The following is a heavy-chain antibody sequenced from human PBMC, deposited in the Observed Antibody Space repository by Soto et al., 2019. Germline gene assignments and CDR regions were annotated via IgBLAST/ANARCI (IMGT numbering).Heavy chain of an antibody. CDR1: SDSIGRLS. Sequence: SESLSLTCTLDSDSIGRLSCGWNRQAAGNGLEWIGRFYSDGQTNYRPSLRSQLSISRDTPKNQVTLRLAAVAAADPAGFFFGRQVRDVFCGCSDYCGQGTLVTVSS. D-gene: IGHD2-15*01. V-gene: IGHV4-59*10. CDR2: FYSDGQT. CDR3: GRQVRDVFCGCSDY. J-gene: IGHJ4*02.